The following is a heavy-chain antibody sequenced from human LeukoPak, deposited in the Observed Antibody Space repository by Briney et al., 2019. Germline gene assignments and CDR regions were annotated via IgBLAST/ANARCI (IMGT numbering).Heavy chain of an antibody. V-gene: IGHV3-21*01. Sequence: PGGSLRLSCAASGFTFSSYSMNWVRQAPGKGLEWVSSISSSSSYIYYADSVKGRFTISRDNAKNSLYLQMNSLRAEDTAVYYCARAHGSGSYPDYWGQGTLVTVSS. CDR3: ARAHGSGSYPDY. CDR2: ISSSSSYI. J-gene: IGHJ4*02. D-gene: IGHD3-10*01. CDR1: GFTFSSYS.